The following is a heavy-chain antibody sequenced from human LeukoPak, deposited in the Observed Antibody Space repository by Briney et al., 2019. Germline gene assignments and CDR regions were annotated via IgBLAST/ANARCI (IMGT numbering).Heavy chain of an antibody. Sequence: SETLSLTCAVSGGSISSSYWWSWVRQPPGKGLEWIGEVYHSGSTNYNPSLKSRVTISVDTSKNQFSLKLSSVTAADTAVYYCARGRGYSYGGHDYWGQGTLVTVSS. D-gene: IGHD5-18*01. CDR1: GGSISSSYW. J-gene: IGHJ4*02. V-gene: IGHV4-4*02. CDR3: ARGRGYSYGGHDY. CDR2: VYHSGST.